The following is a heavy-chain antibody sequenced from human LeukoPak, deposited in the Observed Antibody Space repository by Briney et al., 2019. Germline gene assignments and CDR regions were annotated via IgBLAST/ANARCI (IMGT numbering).Heavy chain of an antibody. J-gene: IGHJ4*02. CDR1: GFTFSSYA. V-gene: IGHV3-30*04. D-gene: IGHD4-17*01. Sequence: GGSLRLSCAASGFTFSSYAMHWVRQAPGKGLEWVAVISYDGSNKYYADSVKGRFTISRDNSKNTLYLQMNSLRAEDTAVYYCAREQWDAVTRSRNLGYWGQGTLVTVSS. CDR3: AREQWDAVTRSRNLGY. CDR2: ISYDGSNK.